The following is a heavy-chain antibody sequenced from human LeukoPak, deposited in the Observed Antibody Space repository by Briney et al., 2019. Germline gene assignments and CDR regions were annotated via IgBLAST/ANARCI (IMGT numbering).Heavy chain of an antibody. Sequence: PGGSLRLSCAASGFTFSSYGMPWVRQAPGKGLEWVAVISYDGSNKYYADSVKGRFTISRDNSKNTLYLQMNSLRAEDTAVYYCAKDQVWGYDSSGPIDYWGQGTLVTVSS. V-gene: IGHV3-30*18. CDR1: GFTFSSYG. CDR3: AKDQVWGYDSSGPIDY. D-gene: IGHD3-22*01. J-gene: IGHJ4*02. CDR2: ISYDGSNK.